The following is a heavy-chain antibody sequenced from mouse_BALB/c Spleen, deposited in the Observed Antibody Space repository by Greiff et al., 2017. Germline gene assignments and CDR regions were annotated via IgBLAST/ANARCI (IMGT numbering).Heavy chain of an antibody. CDR3: ARSDRSWFAY. D-gene: IGHD2-14*01. J-gene: IGHJ3*01. V-gene: IGHV3-6*02. CDR2: ISYDGSN. Sequence: EVQLQESGPGLVKPSQSLSLTCSVTGYSITSGYYWNWIRRFPGNKLEWMGYISYDGSNNYNPSLKNRISITRDTSKNQFFLKLNSVTTEDTATYYCARSDRSWFAYWGQGTLVTVSA. CDR1: GYSITSGYY.